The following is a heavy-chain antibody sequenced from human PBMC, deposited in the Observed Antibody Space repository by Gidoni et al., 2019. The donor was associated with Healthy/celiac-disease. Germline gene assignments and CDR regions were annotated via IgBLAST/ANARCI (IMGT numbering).Heavy chain of an antibody. D-gene: IGHD6-6*01. CDR3: ARAGYSSSWGYYYGMDV. V-gene: IGHV3-33*01. CDR2: IWYDGSNK. J-gene: IGHJ6*02. Sequence: QVQLVESGGGVVQPGRSLRLSCAASGFTFSSYGMHWVRQAPGKGLEWVAVIWYDGSNKYYADSVKGRFTISRDNSKNTLYLQMNSLRAEDTAVYYCARAGYSSSWGYYYGMDVWGQGTTVTVSS. CDR1: GFTFSSYG.